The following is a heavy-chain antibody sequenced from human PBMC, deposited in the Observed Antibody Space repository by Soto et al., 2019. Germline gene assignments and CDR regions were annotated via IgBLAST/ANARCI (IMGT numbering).Heavy chain of an antibody. CDR1: GFTFSSYA. V-gene: IGHV3-23*01. CDR3: AKASHLEWLSCYMDV. CDR2: ISGSGGST. J-gene: IGHJ6*03. Sequence: GGSLRLSCAASGFTFSSYAMSWVRQAPGKGLEWVSAISGSGGSTYYADSVKGRFTISRDNSKNTLYLQMNSLRAEDTAVYYCAKASHLEWLSCYMDVWLKGTTVTVSS. D-gene: IGHD3-3*01.